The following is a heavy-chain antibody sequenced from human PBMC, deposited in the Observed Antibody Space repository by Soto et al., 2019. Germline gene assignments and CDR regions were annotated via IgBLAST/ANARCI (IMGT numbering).Heavy chain of an antibody. CDR3: ARGGYSSTWSNLLDRSGLDV. CDR2: IVPLFRTT. J-gene: IGHJ6*02. Sequence: SVKVSCKTSGGTFSSYAISWVRQAPGQGLEWMGGIVPLFRTTNYAQKFQGRVTITADTSTYTAYMELSGLRSGDTAVYYCARGGYSSTWSNLLDRSGLDVWGQGTTVTVSS. D-gene: IGHD6-13*01. CDR1: GGTFSSYA. V-gene: IGHV1-69*06.